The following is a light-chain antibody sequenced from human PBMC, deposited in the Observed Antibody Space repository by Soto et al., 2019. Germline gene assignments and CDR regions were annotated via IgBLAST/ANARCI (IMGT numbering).Light chain of an antibody. Sequence: QSVVTQPPSASGTPGQRVTISCSGRTSNIARNTVNWYQQLPGTAPKLLVYNNNQRPSGVPDRFSGSKSGTSASLAISGLQSEDEADYYCAAWDDSLNGYVFGTGTKVTVL. V-gene: IGLV1-44*01. J-gene: IGLJ1*01. CDR3: AAWDDSLNGYV. CDR1: TSNIARNT. CDR2: NNN.